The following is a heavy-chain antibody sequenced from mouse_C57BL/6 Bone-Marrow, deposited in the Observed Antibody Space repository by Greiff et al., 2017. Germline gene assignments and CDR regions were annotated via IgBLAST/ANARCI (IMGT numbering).Heavy chain of an antibody. V-gene: IGHV5-17*01. CDR2: ISSGSSTI. CDR1: GFTLSDYG. CDR3: ARRNYGSSYCYWYFDV. D-gene: IGHD1-1*01. J-gene: IGHJ1*03. Sequence: DVMLVESGGGLVKPGGSLKLSCAASGFTLSDYGMHWVRQAPEKGLEWVAYISSGSSTIYYADTVKGRFTISRDNAKNTLFLQMTSLRSEDTAMYYCARRNYGSSYCYWYFDVWGTGTTVTVSS.